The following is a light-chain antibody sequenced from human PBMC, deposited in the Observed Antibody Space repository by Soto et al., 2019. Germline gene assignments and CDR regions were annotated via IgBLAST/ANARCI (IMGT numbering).Light chain of an antibody. CDR2: EGT. CDR1: SSDVGSYNL. J-gene: IGLJ2*01. Sequence: QSALTQPASVSGSPGQSITISCTGTSSDVGSYNLVSWYQQHPGKAPKLMIYEGTKRPSGVSDRFSGSKSGNTASLTISGLLAEDEADYYCCSYAGSRIVVFGGGTKVTVL. V-gene: IGLV2-23*01. CDR3: CSYAGSRIVV.